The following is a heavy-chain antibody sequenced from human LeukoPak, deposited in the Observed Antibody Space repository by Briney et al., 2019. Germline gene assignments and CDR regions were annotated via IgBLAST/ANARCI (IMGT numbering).Heavy chain of an antibody. V-gene: IGHV1-69*04. CDR2: IIPILGIA. CDR3: ARDVVTGTNYYFDY. Sequence: SVKVSCKASGGTFSSYAISWVRQAPGQGLEWMGRIIPILGIANYAQKFQGRVTITRDTSASTVYMELSSLRSEDTAVYYCARDVVTGTNYYFDYWGQGTLVTVSS. CDR1: GGTFSSYA. D-gene: IGHD1/OR15-1a*01. J-gene: IGHJ4*02.